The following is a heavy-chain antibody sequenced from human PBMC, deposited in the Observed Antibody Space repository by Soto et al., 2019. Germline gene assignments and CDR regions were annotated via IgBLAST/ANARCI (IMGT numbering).Heavy chain of an antibody. CDR3: AKDGPVLGYYYYYYMDV. CDR1: GFTFSSYA. CDR2: ISGSGGST. J-gene: IGHJ6*03. D-gene: IGHD3-16*01. V-gene: IGHV3-23*01. Sequence: GGSLRLSCAASGFTFSSYAMSWVRQAPVKGLEWVSAISGSGGSTYYADSVKGRFTISRDNSKNTLYLQMNSLRAEDTAVYYCAKDGPVLGYYYYYYMDVWGKGTTVTVSS.